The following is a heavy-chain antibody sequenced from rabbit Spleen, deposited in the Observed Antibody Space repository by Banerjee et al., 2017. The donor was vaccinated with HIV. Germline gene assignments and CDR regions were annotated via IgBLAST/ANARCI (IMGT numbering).Heavy chain of an antibody. CDR2: IYTSSSGST. D-gene: IGHD1-1*01. CDR3: ARDTSSSFSSYGMDL. Sequence: DLVQPEGSLTLTCKASGLDFSSKYYMCWVRQAPGKGLEWIACIYTSSSGSTWYASWVNGRFTISRSTSLNTVDLKMTSLTAADTATYFCARDTSSSFSSYGMDLWGPGTLVTVS. CDR1: GLDFSSKYY. J-gene: IGHJ6*01. V-gene: IGHV1S43*01.